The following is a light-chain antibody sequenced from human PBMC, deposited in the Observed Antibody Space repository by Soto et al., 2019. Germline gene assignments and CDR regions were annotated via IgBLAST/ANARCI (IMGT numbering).Light chain of an antibody. Sequence: QSALTQPASVSGSPGQSITISCTGTSSDVGGYNYVSWYQQHPGKAPKLMIFEVSNRPSGVSNRFSGSKSGNTASLTIFGLQAEDEADYYCSSYTTTPWVFGGGTKLTVL. CDR3: SSYTTTPWV. J-gene: IGLJ3*02. CDR1: SSDVGGYNY. V-gene: IGLV2-14*01. CDR2: EVS.